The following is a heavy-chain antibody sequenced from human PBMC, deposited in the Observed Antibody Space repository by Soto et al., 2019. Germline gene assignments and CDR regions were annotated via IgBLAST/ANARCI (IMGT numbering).Heavy chain of an antibody. J-gene: IGHJ6*03. CDR2: ITWNSGTI. CDR3: TKSCRLYYIDV. Sequence: EVQLVESGGGLEQPGRSLRLSCAASGFTFDDYAMDWVRQAPGRGLEWVSRITWNSGTIDYADSVKGRFTISRDNAKISLYVQMNSLRAEDTALYYCTKSCRLYYIDVWGKGTTVTVSS. CDR1: GFTFDDYA. V-gene: IGHV3-9*01.